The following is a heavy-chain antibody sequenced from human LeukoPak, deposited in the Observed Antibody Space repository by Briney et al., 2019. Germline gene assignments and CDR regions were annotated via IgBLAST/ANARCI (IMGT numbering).Heavy chain of an antibody. CDR3: ASAAGFWSGSFDY. CDR1: GFTFSSYA. V-gene: IGHV3-30-3*01. J-gene: IGHJ4*02. CDR2: ISYDGSNK. Sequence: GGSLRLSCAASGFTFSSYAMHWVRQAPGKGLEWVAVISYDGSNKYYADSVKGRFTISRDNSKNTLYLQMNSLRAEDTAVYYCASAAGFWSGSFDYWGQGTLVTVSS. D-gene: IGHD3-3*01.